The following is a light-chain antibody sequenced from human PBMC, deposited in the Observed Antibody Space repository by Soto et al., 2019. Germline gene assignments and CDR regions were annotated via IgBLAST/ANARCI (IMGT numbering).Light chain of an antibody. CDR3: QQYDSYSSGP. V-gene: IGKV1-5*01. Sequence: DIQMTLSPSTLSASVGDRVTITCRASQTINSWLAWYQQKPGKAPKVLIFDASSLKTGVPSRFSGSGSGTEFTLTISNLQPDDFATYYCQQYDSYSSGPFGQGTKVEIK. CDR2: DAS. J-gene: IGKJ1*01. CDR1: QTINSW.